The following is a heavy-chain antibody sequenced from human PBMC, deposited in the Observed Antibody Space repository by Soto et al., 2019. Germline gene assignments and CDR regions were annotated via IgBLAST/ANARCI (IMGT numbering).Heavy chain of an antibody. CDR2: IYYSGST. V-gene: IGHV4-39*01. CDR3: AIFPMGGWFSYYYGMDV. D-gene: IGHD6-19*01. Sequence: PSETLSLTCTVSGGSINSSSYYWGWIRQPPGKGLEWIGTIYYSGSTYYNPSLKSRVTISVDTSKNQFSLKLSSVTAADTAVYYCAIFPMGGWFSYYYGMDVWGQGTTVTVSS. CDR1: GGSINSSSYY. J-gene: IGHJ6*02.